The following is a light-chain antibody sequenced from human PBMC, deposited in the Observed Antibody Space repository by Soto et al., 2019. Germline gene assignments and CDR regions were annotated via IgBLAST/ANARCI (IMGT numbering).Light chain of an antibody. CDR1: QTISSW. CDR3: QHNNSYSEA. Sequence: DIQMTQSPSTLSGSVGDRVTITCRASQTISSWLAWYQQKPGKAPKLLIYKASTLTSGVPSRFSGSGSATEFTLTISSLQPDDFATYYCQHNNSYSEAFGQGTKVDIK. V-gene: IGKV1-5*03. CDR2: KAS. J-gene: IGKJ1*01.